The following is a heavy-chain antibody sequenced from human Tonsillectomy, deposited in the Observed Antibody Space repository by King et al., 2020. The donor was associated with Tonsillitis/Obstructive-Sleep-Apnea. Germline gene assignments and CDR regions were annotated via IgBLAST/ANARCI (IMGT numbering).Heavy chain of an antibody. CDR1: GFTFSSYA. Sequence: VQLVESGGGLVQPGGSLRLSCAASGFTFSSYAMSWVRQAPGKGLEWVSAISGSGSGTYYADSVKGRFTISRDNSNNTLYLQMNSLRAEDTAVYYFAKRWAYCSSTSCSSETGFDFWGQGTLVTVSS. CDR3: AKRWAYCSSTSCSSETGFDF. D-gene: IGHD2-2*01. J-gene: IGHJ4*02. V-gene: IGHV3-23*04. CDR2: ISGSGSGT.